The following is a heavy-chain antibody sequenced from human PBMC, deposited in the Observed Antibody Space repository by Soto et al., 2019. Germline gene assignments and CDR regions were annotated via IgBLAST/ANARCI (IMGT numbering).Heavy chain of an antibody. CDR2: IQYNGYS. J-gene: IGHJ6*02. V-gene: IGHV4-59*08. CDR3: ARHGFGSLHGLVDV. D-gene: IGHD3-10*01. CDR1: GGSITNYY. Sequence: QVQLQESGTGLVKPSETLSLTCTVSGGSITNYYCSWLRQPPGKGLEWIGYIQYNGYSAYNLSLKRRVTMSKATSKTQFSLMLESVTATDTAVYYCARHGFGSLHGLVDVWGQGTTVIVSS.